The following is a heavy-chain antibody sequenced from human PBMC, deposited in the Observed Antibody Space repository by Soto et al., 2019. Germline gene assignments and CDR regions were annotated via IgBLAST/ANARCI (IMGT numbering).Heavy chain of an antibody. V-gene: IGHV3-23*01. Sequence: PGGSLRLSCAASGFTFSSYAMSWVRQAPGKGLEWVSAISGSGGSTYYADSVKGRFTISRDNSKNTLYLQMNSLRAEDTAVYYCAKEAVRLDIVLVPAAMSDYYYYGMDVWGQGTTVTVSS. CDR1: GFTFSSYA. CDR2: ISGSGGST. J-gene: IGHJ6*02. D-gene: IGHD2-2*03. CDR3: AKEAVRLDIVLVPAAMSDYYYYGMDV.